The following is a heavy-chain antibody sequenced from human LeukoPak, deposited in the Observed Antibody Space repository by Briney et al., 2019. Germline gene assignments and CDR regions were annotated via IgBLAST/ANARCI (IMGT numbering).Heavy chain of an antibody. V-gene: IGHV1-69*04. Sequence: VASVKVSCKASGGTFSSYAISWVRQGPGRGLEWMGRIIPILGIANYAQKFQGRVTITADKSTSTAYMELSSLSSEDTAVHYCAREPGLMVRGVIDYWGQGTLVTVSS. CDR3: AREPGLMVRGVIDY. J-gene: IGHJ4*02. CDR2: IIPILGIA. D-gene: IGHD3-10*01. CDR1: GGTFSSYA.